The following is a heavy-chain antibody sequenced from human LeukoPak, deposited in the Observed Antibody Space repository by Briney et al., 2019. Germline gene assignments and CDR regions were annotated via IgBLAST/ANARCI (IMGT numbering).Heavy chain of an antibody. CDR1: GFTFSDYY. CDR2: ITNSGSIL. V-gene: IGHV3-11*04. D-gene: IGHD6-13*01. CDR3: AREGSRSWSLNTWFDP. Sequence: GGSLRLSCAASGFTFSDYYMTWIRQAPGKGLERVAYITNSGSILYYADSVKGRFTISRDNAKNSLFLQMNSLRAEDTAVYYCAREGSRSWSLNTWFDPWGQGTQVTVSS. J-gene: IGHJ5*02.